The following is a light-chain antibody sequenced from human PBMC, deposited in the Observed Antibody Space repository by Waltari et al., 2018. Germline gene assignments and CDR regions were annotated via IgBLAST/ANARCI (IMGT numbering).Light chain of an antibody. CDR3: MQALQTPRT. Sequence: DIALTQSPLSLSVTPGEPASIYCRSSLSLLHSNKFNYLDWYLQKPGQSPQLLIYLGSNRASGVPDRFSGSGSGTDFTLNISRVEAEDVGVYYCMQALQTPRTFGQGTRLEIK. CDR2: LGS. CDR1: LSLLHSNKFNY. J-gene: IGKJ2*01. V-gene: IGKV2-28*01.